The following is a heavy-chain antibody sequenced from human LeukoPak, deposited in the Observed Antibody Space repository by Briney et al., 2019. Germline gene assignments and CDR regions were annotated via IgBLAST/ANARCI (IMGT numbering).Heavy chain of an antibody. CDR2: ISSRGTYI. D-gene: IGHD1-1*01. CDR1: GFTFSSYT. CDR3: AKDTPTTGYHLDS. Sequence: GGSLRLSCAVSGFTFSSYTMNWVRQAPGQGLEWVSSISSRGTYIYYAESVKGRFTISRDNSENTLYLQINSLRVEDTAVYYCAKDTPTTGYHLDSWGQGTLVTVSS. J-gene: IGHJ4*02. V-gene: IGHV3-21*06.